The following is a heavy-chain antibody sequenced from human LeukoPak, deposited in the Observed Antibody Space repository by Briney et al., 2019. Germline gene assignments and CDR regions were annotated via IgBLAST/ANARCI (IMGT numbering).Heavy chain of an antibody. CDR1: GYTFTGYY. V-gene: IGHV1-2*02. J-gene: IGHJ4*02. CDR3: ARARSHIVVVTAIQVFGY. CDR2: INPNSGGT. D-gene: IGHD2-21*02. Sequence: ASVKVSCKASGYTFTGYYMHWVRQAPGQGLEWMGWINPNSGGTNYAQKFQGRVTMTRDTSISTAYMELSRLRSDDTAVYYCARARSHIVVVTAIQVFGYWGQGTLVTVSS.